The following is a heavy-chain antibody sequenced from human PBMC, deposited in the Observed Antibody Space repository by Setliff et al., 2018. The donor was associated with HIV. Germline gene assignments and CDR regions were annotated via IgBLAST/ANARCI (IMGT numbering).Heavy chain of an antibody. V-gene: IGHV4-4*02. D-gene: IGHD3-3*01. Sequence: SETLSLTCAVSGASDISYIWWSWVRQPPGKGLEWIGEVYHTGSTNLNPSLKSRVTISIDKAKNHFSLKLRSVTAADTAMYYCARHRVRDSWRGLGGTFDYWGQGTRGTSPQ. CDR3: ARHRVRDSWRGLGGTFDY. CDR1: GASDISYIW. CDR2: VYHTGST. J-gene: IGHJ4*02.